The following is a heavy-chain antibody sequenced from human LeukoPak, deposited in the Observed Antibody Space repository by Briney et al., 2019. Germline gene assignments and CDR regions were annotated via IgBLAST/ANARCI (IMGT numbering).Heavy chain of an antibody. CDR2: IHYSGST. Sequence: SETLSLTCTVSGGSISSYYWSWIRQPPGKGLEWIGHIHYSGSTNYNPSLKSRVTISVDTSKNQFSLKLSSVTAADTAVYYCASGTTVTTFGYWGQGTLVTVSS. CDR1: GGSISSYY. CDR3: ASGTTVTTFGY. J-gene: IGHJ4*02. D-gene: IGHD4-17*01. V-gene: IGHV4-59*01.